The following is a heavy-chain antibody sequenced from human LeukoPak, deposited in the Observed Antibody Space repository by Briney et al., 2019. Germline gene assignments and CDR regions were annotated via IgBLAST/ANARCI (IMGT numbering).Heavy chain of an antibody. V-gene: IGHV1-18*01. J-gene: IGHJ1*01. D-gene: IGHD3-22*01. CDR1: GYTFTSYG. Sequence: ASVKVSCKASGYTFTSYGISWVRQAPGQGLEWMGWISAYNGNTNYAQKLQDRVTMTTDTSTSTAYMELRSLRSEDTAVYYCARDSVESYYYDSSGYTTVGEYFQHWGQGTLVTVSS. CDR3: ARDSVESYYYDSSGYTTVGEYFQH. CDR2: ISAYNGNT.